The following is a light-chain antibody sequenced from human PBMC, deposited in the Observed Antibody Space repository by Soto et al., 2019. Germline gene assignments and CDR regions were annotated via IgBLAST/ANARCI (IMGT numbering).Light chain of an antibody. CDR3: QQLNSYLT. Sequence: DIQLTQSPSFLSASVGGRVTITCRASQGISSYLAWYQQKPGKAPKLLIYAASTLQSGVPSRFSGSGSGTEFTLTISSLQPEDFATYYCQQLNSYLTFGGGTKVDIK. V-gene: IGKV1-9*01. CDR2: AAS. CDR1: QGISSY. J-gene: IGKJ4*01.